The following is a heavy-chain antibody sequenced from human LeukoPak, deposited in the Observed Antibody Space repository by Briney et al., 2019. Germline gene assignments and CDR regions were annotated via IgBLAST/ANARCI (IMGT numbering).Heavy chain of an antibody. V-gene: IGHV1-8*01. D-gene: IGHD3-10*01. J-gene: IGHJ5*02. CDR3: VEVMVRGVQGP. CDR1: GYTFTSYD. CDR2: MNPNSGNT. Sequence: ASVKVSCKASGYTFTSYDINWVRQATGQGLEWMGWMNPNSGNTGYAQKFQGRVTMTRDTSISTAYMELSSLKSDDTAVYYCVEVMVRGVQGPWGKGTWSPSPQ.